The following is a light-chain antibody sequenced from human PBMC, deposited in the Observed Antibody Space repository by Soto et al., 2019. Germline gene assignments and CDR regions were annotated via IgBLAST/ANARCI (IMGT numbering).Light chain of an antibody. CDR2: GAS. J-gene: IGKJ4*01. CDR1: QDISSW. CDR3: QQANDFPRA. V-gene: IGKV1-12*01. Sequence: DIQMTQSPSSVSASVGDRVILTCRASQDISSWLAWYQQTPGKASILLIYGASNLQSGVPSRFSGSGSGTDFTLTISSLQPEDFATYYCQQANDFPRAFGGGTKVEIK.